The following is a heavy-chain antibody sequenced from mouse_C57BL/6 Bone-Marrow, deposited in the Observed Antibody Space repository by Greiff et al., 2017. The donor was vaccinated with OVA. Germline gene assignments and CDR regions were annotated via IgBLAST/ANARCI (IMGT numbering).Heavy chain of an antibody. CDR3: ARATVVDAMDY. CDR1: GFSLTSYG. D-gene: IGHD1-1*01. V-gene: IGHV2-6*01. CDR2: IWGVGST. J-gene: IGHJ4*01. Sequence: QVQLVESGPGLVAPSQSLSITCTVSGFSLTSYGVDWVRQSPGKGLEWLGVIWGVGSTNYNSALKSRLSISKDNSKSQVFLKMNSLQTDDTAMYYCARATVVDAMDYWGQGTSVTVSS.